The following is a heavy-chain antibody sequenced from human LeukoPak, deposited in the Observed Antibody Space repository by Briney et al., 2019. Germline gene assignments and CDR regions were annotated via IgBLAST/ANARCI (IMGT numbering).Heavy chain of an antibody. D-gene: IGHD1-1*01. CDR1: GYTFTSYY. Sequence: GASVTLSCTASGYTFTSYYMHWVRQAPGQGLEWMGVIKSSGGNTSYAQKFQGRVTMTRDTSTSTVYMELSSLRSEDTAVYYCARVWNDGAGVFHIWAQGTMVPVSS. J-gene: IGHJ3*02. CDR3: ARVWNDGAGVFHI. V-gene: IGHV1-46*01. CDR2: IKSSGGNT.